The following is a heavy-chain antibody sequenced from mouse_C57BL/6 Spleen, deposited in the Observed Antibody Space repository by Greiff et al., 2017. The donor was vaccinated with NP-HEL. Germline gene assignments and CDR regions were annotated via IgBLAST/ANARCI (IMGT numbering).Heavy chain of an antibody. J-gene: IGHJ3*01. V-gene: IGHV1-69*01. Sequence: QVQLQQPGAELVMPGASVKLSYKASGYTFTSYWMHWVKQRPGQGLEWIGEIDPSDSYTNYNQKFKGKSTLTVDKSSSTAYMQLSSLTSEDSAVYYCARSANWSWFAYWGQGTLVTVSA. CDR2: IDPSDSYT. D-gene: IGHD4-1*01. CDR1: GYTFTSYW. CDR3: ARSANWSWFAY.